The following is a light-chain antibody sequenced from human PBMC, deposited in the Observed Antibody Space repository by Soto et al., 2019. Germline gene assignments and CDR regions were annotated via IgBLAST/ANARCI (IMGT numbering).Light chain of an antibody. CDR3: QQYNNWPRGFT. CDR1: QSVSSN. J-gene: IGKJ3*01. V-gene: IGKV3-15*01. Sequence: EIVMTQSPATLSVSPGERATLSCRASQSVSSNLAWYQQKPGQAPRLLIFDASTRAPGIPARFSGSGSGTEFILTISSLQSGDSAIYYCQQYNNWPRGFTFGPGTKVDIK. CDR2: DAS.